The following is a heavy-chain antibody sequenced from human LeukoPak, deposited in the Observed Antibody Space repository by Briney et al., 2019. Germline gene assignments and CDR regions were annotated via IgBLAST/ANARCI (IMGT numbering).Heavy chain of an antibody. J-gene: IGHJ3*02. D-gene: IGHD3-10*01. CDR2: IFYSGST. Sequence: SETLSLTCAVSGGSITSYYWGWIRQPPGKGLEWIGNIFYSGSTYYGPSLKSRLTISLETSRNQFSLKLNSVTAADTAVYYCAKSNGYGLIDIWGQGTMVTVSS. CDR1: GGSITSYY. V-gene: IGHV4-59*12. CDR3: AKSNGYGLIDI.